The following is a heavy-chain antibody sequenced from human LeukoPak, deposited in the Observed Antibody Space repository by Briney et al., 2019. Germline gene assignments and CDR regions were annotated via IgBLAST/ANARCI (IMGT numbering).Heavy chain of an antibody. V-gene: IGHV4-4*07. J-gene: IGHJ4*02. Sequence: SETQSLTCTVSGGSISGFYWSWIRQPAGKGLEWIGRIYTSGSTDYNPSLKSRVTMSVDKSKNQVSMKVTSVTAADTAVYYCARYFYDSSGYYYPDYWGQGTLVTVSS. D-gene: IGHD3-22*01. CDR2: IYTSGST. CDR1: GGSISGFY. CDR3: ARYFYDSSGYYYPDY.